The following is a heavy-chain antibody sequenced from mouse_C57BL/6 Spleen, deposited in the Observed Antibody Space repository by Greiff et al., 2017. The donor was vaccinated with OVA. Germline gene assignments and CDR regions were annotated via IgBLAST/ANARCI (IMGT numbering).Heavy chain of an antibody. J-gene: IGHJ2*01. CDR3: ARGGITTVVADY. CDR1: GYTFTSYW. Sequence: VQLQQPGAELVRPGSSVKLSCKASGYTFTSYWMHWVKQRPIQGLEWIGNIDPSDSETHYNQKFKDKATLTVDTSSSTAYMQLSSLTSEDSAVYYCARGGITTVVADYWGQGTTLTVSS. D-gene: IGHD1-1*01. V-gene: IGHV1-52*01. CDR2: IDPSDSET.